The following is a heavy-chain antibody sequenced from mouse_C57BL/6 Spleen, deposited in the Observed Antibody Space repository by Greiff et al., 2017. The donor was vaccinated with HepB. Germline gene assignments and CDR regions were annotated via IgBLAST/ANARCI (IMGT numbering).Heavy chain of an antibody. CDR3: AEGILGAYYGSSSFAY. CDR2: INPNNGGT. CDR1: GYTFTDYY. Sequence: EVQLQQSGPELVKPGASVKISCKASGYTFTDYYMNWVKQSHGKSLEWIGDINPNNGGTSYNQKFKGKATLTVDKSSSPAYMELRSLTSEDSAVYYCAEGILGAYYGSSSFAYWGQGTLVTVSA. V-gene: IGHV1-26*01. J-gene: IGHJ3*01. D-gene: IGHD1-1*01.